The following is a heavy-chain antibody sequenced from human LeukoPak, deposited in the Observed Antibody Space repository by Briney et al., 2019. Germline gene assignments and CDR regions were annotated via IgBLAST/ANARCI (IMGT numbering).Heavy chain of an antibody. V-gene: IGHV1-18*04. CDR1: GYIFTNYG. Sequence: GASVMVSCKASGYIFTNYGISWVRQAPGQGLEWMSWISANNGETRYAQNFQGRVTMTTDTSTTTAYMELRSLRSDDTAVYYCARESRDGYNYLDYWGQGTPVTVSS. D-gene: IGHD5-24*01. CDR3: ARESRDGYNYLDY. CDR2: ISANNGET. J-gene: IGHJ4*02.